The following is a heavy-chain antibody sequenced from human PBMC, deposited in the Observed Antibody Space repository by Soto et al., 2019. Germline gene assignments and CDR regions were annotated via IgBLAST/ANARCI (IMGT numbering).Heavy chain of an antibody. CDR2: ISGSGGST. Sequence: PGGSLRLSCAASGFTFSSYAMSWVRQAPGKGLEWVSAISGSGGSTYYADSVKGRFTISRDNSKNTLYLQMNSLRAEDTAVYYCAKVEGKEYYYDSSGYPTWGQGTLVTVSS. CDR1: GFTFSSYA. V-gene: IGHV3-23*01. CDR3: AKVEGKEYYYDSSGYPT. J-gene: IGHJ5*02. D-gene: IGHD3-22*01.